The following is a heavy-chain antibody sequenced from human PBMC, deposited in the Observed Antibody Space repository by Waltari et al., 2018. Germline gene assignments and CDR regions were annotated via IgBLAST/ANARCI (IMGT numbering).Heavy chain of an antibody. CDR3: ARQEVWWYFDV. Sequence: QLQLQESGPGLVKPSETLSLACNLSGVDLYGGSVTTTSYWWAWLRQPPGKALEWIGSVYYKGRTHFNPSCSSRGTMSVDASKNQFSLKLVSVTAADTAVYFCARQEVWWYFDVWGRGTRLTVSS. J-gene: IGHJ2*01. CDR1: GVDLYGGSVTTTSYW. CDR2: VYYKGRT. V-gene: IGHV4-39*01.